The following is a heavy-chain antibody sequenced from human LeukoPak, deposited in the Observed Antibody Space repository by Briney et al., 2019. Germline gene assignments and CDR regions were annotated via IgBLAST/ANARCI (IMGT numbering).Heavy chain of an antibody. CDR3: ARDSGTTGEVKFDP. Sequence: PSETLSLTCTVSGGSISSYYWSWIRQPPGKGLEWIGYIYYSGSTNYNPSLKSRVTISVDTSKKQFSLKLSSVTAADTAAYYCARDSGTTGEVKFDPWGQGTLVTVSS. CDR2: IYYSGST. V-gene: IGHV4-59*12. D-gene: IGHD3-10*01. J-gene: IGHJ5*02. CDR1: GGSISSYY.